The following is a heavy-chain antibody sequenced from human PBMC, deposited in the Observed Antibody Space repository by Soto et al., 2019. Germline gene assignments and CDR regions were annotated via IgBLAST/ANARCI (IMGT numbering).Heavy chain of an antibody. Sequence: PXGSLILSCAASGVTFSDHYMDWVRQAPGKGLEWVGRTRNKANSHTTEYAASVKGRFTISRDDSKNSLYLQMNSLKVEDTAVYYCARATTVTDSWGQGALVTVSS. J-gene: IGHJ4*02. CDR3: ARATTVTDS. D-gene: IGHD4-17*01. CDR1: GVTFSDHY. V-gene: IGHV3-72*01. CDR2: TRNKANSHTT.